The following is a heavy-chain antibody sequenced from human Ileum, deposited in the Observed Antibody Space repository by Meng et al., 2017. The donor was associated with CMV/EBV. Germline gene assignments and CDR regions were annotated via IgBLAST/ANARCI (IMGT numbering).Heavy chain of an antibody. D-gene: IGHD2-8*01. V-gene: IGHV3-20*04. CDR3: ARLIPTPPLVGNGGRGS. Sequence: GGSLRLSCAASGFTFDDYGMSWVRQAPGKGLEWVSGINWNGGSTGYADSVKGRFTISRDNAKNSLYLQMNSLRAEDTALYYCARLIPTPPLVGNGGRGSWGQGTLVTVSS. CDR1: GFTFDDYG. CDR2: INWNGGST. J-gene: IGHJ5*02.